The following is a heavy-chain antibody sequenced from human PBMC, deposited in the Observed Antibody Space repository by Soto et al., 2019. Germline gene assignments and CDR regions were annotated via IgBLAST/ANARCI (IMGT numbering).Heavy chain of an antibody. V-gene: IGHV1-18*01. D-gene: IGHD3-22*01. CDR1: GYTFTSYG. CDR3: AREGNMIVVVPTYYYYGMDV. J-gene: IGHJ6*02. Sequence: GASLKVSCKASGYTFTSYGISWVRQAPGQGLEWMGWISAYNGNTNYAQKLQGRVTMTTDTSTSTAYMELRSLRSDDTAVYYCAREGNMIVVVPTYYYYGMDVWGQGTTVTVSS. CDR2: ISAYNGNT.